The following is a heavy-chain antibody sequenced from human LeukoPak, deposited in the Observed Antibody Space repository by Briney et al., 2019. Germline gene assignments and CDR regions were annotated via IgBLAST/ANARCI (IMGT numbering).Heavy chain of an antibody. Sequence: SETLSLTCTVSGGSISSSNYYWGWIRQPPGKGLEWIGSIYYSGSIYYNPSLKSRVTISGDTSKSKFSLKLSSVIAADTAVYSCRGYSSGWGAGYFDLWGRGTLVTVSS. V-gene: IGHV4-39*01. D-gene: IGHD6-19*01. CDR2: IYYSGSI. CDR1: GGSISSSNYY. J-gene: IGHJ2*01. CDR3: RGYSSGWGAGYFDL.